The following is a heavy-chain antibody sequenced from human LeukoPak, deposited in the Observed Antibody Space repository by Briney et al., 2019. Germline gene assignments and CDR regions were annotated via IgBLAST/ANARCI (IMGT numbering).Heavy chain of an antibody. J-gene: IGHJ4*02. CDR1: GFTFSSYA. Sequence: GGSLRLSCAASGFTFSSYAMSWVRQAPGKGLEWVSAISGSGGSTYYADSVKGRFTISRDNSRDTLYLQMNSLRAEDTAVYYCAKGYYDYVWGGYYFDCWGQGTLVTVSS. CDR2: ISGSGGST. D-gene: IGHD3-16*01. V-gene: IGHV3-23*01. CDR3: AKGYYDYVWGGYYFDC.